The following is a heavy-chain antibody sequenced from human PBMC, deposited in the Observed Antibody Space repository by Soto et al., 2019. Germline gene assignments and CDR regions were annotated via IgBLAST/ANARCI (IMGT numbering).Heavy chain of an antibody. Sequence: SETLSLTCAVSGGSISTTGSSWMWIRQPPGKGLEWLGYISYLGITYYNPSLKSRGSMSVDRSKNQFSLRLNSVTAADTAVYYCARAGVVVAATLGAYDYWGQGTLVTVSS. V-gene: IGHV4-30-2*01. CDR1: GGSISTTGSS. CDR2: ISYLGIT. J-gene: IGHJ4*02. D-gene: IGHD2-15*01. CDR3: ARAGVVVAATLGAYDY.